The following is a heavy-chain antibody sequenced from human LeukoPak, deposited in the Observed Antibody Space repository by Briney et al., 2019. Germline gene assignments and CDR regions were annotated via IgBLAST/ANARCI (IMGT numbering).Heavy chain of an antibody. Sequence: SETLSLTCTVSGVSISSSSYYWGWIRQPPGKGLEWIGSIYYSGSTYYNPSLKSRVTISVDTSKNQFSLKLSSVTAADTAVYYCARSYSSGWYEAFDIWGQGTMVTVSS. D-gene: IGHD6-19*01. V-gene: IGHV4-39*01. CDR1: GVSISSSSYY. J-gene: IGHJ3*02. CDR3: ARSYSSGWYEAFDI. CDR2: IYYSGST.